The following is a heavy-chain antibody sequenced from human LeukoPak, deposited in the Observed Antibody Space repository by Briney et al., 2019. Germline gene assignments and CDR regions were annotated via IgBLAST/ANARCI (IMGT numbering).Heavy chain of an antibody. J-gene: IGHJ4*02. D-gene: IGHD6-6*01. CDR1: GCTFSSYG. V-gene: IGHV3-33*01. Sequence: GGSLRLSCAASGCTFSSYGMHWVRQAPGKGLEWVAVIWYDGSNKYYADSVKGRFTISRDNSKNTLYLQMNSLRAEDTAVYYCARDWGAARPDYWGQGTLVTVSS. CDR2: IWYDGSNK. CDR3: ARDWGAARPDY.